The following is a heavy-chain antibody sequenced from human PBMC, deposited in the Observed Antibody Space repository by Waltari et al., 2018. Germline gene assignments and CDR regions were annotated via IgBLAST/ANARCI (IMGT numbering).Heavy chain of an antibody. D-gene: IGHD2-15*01. CDR2: RKQEGSEK. Sequence: EVRLVESGGGLVQPGESLTLSCAASGFTFSSYYISWVRQAPGKGVEGGASRKQEGSEKLYVDSVKGRFTISRDNAKDSLQLQMNSLRVEDTAVYYCARGGGRMGLYYYGMDVWGQGTTVIVSS. J-gene: IGHJ6*02. V-gene: IGHV3-7*03. CDR3: ARGGGRMGLYYYGMDV. CDR1: GFTFSSYY.